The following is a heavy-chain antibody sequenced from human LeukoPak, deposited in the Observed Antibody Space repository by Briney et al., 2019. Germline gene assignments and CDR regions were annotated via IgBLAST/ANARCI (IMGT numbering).Heavy chain of an antibody. D-gene: IGHD3-16*01. V-gene: IGHV3-30*18. CDR3: AKGGSSGSFDY. J-gene: IGHJ4*02. Sequence: GGSLRLSCAASGFTFSSYGMHWVRQAPGKGLEWVAVISYDGSNKYYADSAKGRFTISRDNSKNTLYLQMNSLRAEDTALYYCAKGGSSGSFDYWGQGTLVTVSS. CDR2: ISYDGSNK. CDR1: GFTFSSYG.